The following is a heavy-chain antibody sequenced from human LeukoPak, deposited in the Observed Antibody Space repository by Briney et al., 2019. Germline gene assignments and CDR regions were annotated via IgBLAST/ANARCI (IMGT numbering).Heavy chain of an antibody. V-gene: IGHV6-1*01. D-gene: IGHD1-26*01. CDR2: TYYRSKWYN. CDR1: GDSVSSNSVA. Sequence: SLTLSLTCAISGDSVSSNSVAWNSIRQSPSRGLERLGSTYYRSKWYNDYALSVKSRITINPDTSKNQFSLQLNSVTPEDTAVYYCARDRGSLRCCFDYWGQGTLVTVSS. CDR3: ARDRGSLRCCFDY. J-gene: IGHJ4*02.